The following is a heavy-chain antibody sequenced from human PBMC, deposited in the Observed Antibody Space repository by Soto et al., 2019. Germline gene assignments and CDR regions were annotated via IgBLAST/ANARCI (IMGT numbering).Heavy chain of an antibody. CDR2: IIPIFGTA. J-gene: IGHJ6*02. CDR3: ASLDYYDSSGSTQDYYYGMDV. CDR1: GGTFSSYA. D-gene: IGHD3-22*01. V-gene: IGHV1-69*13. Sequence: ASVKVSCKASGGTFSSYAISWVRQAPGQGLEWMGGIIPIFGTANYAQKFQGRVTITADESTSTAYMELSSLRSEDTAVYYCASLDYYDSSGSTQDYYYGMDVWGQGTTVTVSS.